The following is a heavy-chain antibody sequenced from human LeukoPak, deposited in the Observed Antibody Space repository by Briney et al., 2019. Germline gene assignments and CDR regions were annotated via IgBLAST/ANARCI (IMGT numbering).Heavy chain of an antibody. V-gene: IGHV3-64*01. CDR3: ARDRSGSYPRYYFDY. J-gene: IGHJ4*02. Sequence: GGSLRLSCAASRFTFSSYAMHWVRQAPGKGLEYVSAISSNGGSTYYANSVKGRFTISRDNSKNTLYLQMGSLRAEDMAVYYCARDRSGSYPRYYFDYWGQGTLVTVSS. D-gene: IGHD1-26*01. CDR2: ISSNGGST. CDR1: RFTFSSYA.